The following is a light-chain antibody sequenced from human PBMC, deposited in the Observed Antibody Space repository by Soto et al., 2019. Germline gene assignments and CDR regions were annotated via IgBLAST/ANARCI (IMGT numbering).Light chain of an antibody. J-gene: IGKJ1*01. CDR2: GAY. Sequence: EIVMTQSPATLSVSPGERATLSCRASQSVSSNLAWYQQKPGQAPRHLIYGAYTKATGIPARFSGSGSGTEFTHTISSLQSEDFAVYYCQQYNKWPRRFGQGTKVEIK. CDR1: QSVSSN. V-gene: IGKV3-15*01. CDR3: QQYNKWPRR.